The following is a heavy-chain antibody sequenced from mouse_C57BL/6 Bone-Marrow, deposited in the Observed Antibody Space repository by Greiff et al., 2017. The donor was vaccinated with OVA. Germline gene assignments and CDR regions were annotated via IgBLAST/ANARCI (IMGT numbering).Heavy chain of an antibody. CDR3: ARREAGTDYFDY. CDR1: GYTFTSYG. Sequence: QVQLQQSGAELARPGASVKLSCKASGYTFTSYGISWVKQRTGQGLEWIGEIYPRSGNTYYNEKFKGKATLTADKSSSTAYMELRSLTSEDAAVYFCARREAGTDYFDYWGQGTTLTVSS. CDR2: IYPRSGNT. V-gene: IGHV1-81*01. J-gene: IGHJ2*01. D-gene: IGHD4-1*01.